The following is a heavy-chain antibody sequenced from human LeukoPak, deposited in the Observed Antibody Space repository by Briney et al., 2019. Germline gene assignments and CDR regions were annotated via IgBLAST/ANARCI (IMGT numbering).Heavy chain of an antibody. D-gene: IGHD6-13*01. V-gene: IGHV3-33*01. CDR3: ARDGIAAAIDY. CDR2: IWYDGSNK. CDR1: GFTFSSYG. J-gene: IGHJ4*02. Sequence: GRSLRLSCAASGFTFSSYGMHWVRQAPGKGLEWVAVIWYDGSNKYYADSVKGRFTISRDNSKNTLYLQMNSLRAKDTAVYYCARDGIAAAIDYWGQGTLVTVSS.